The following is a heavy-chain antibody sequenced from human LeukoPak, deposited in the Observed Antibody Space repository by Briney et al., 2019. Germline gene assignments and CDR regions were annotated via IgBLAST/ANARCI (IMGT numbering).Heavy chain of an antibody. CDR3: AGTHGSGSDAFDI. CDR2: ISAYSDTT. J-gene: IGHJ3*02. D-gene: IGHD3-10*01. Sequence: GASVKVSCKASGYTFTSYGISWVRQAPGQGLEWMGWISAYSDTTDYAQNLQGRVTMTTNTSTSTAYMELRSLRSDDTAVYYCAGTHGSGSDAFDIWGQGTMVTVSS. V-gene: IGHV1-18*01. CDR1: GYTFTSYG.